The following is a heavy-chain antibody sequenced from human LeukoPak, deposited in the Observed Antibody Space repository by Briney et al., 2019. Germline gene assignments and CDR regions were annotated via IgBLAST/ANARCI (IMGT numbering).Heavy chain of an antibody. Sequence: GSPRHSCAASRVTARKTHTSCVCAAPGKGREWVSLTYTDTSAYYADSVKGRFTISRDNSKNTLNLQMNSLRVEDTAVYYCARESWGPVGPWGQGTLVTVSS. CDR3: ARESWGPVGP. CDR1: RVTARKTH. V-gene: IGHV3-53*05. CDR2: TYTDTSA. D-gene: IGHD3-16*01. J-gene: IGHJ5*02.